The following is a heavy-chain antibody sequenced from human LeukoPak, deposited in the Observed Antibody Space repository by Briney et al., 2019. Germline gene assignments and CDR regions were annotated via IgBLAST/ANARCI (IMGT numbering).Heavy chain of an antibody. CDR3: AKGGAIFGVVRHYYYMDV. J-gene: IGHJ6*03. V-gene: IGHV3-20*04. Sequence: GGSLRLSCEASGFTFEDYTMSWVRQAPGKGLEWVSGINWNGGTRGYADSVKGRFTISRENAKKSLYLQMNSLRAEDTALYYCAKGGAIFGVVRHYYYMDVWGKGTTVTVSS. CDR1: GFTFEDYT. CDR2: INWNGGTR. D-gene: IGHD3-3*01.